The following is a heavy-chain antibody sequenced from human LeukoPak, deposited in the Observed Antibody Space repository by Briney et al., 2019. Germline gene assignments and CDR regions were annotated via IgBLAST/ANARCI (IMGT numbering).Heavy chain of an antibody. CDR1: GFTFSSYS. CDR2: ISSSSSYI. Sequence: GGSLRLSCAASGFTFSSYSMNWVRQAPGKGLEWVSSISSSSSYIYYADSVKGRFTISRDNAKNSLYLQMNSLRAEDTAVYYCARVGSSGWYYFDYWGQGTLVTISS. V-gene: IGHV3-21*01. CDR3: ARVGSSGWYYFDY. J-gene: IGHJ4*02. D-gene: IGHD6-19*01.